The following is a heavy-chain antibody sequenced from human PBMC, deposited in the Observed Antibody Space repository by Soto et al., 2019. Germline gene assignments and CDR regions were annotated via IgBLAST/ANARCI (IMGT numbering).Heavy chain of an antibody. Sequence: PSQTLSLTCAISGDSVSSNSAAWNWIRQSPSRGLEWLGRTYYRSKWYNDYAVSVKSRITINPDTSKNQFSLQLNSVTPEDTAVYYCARESPRNIIYYYYGMDVWGQGTRVTVSS. J-gene: IGHJ6*02. V-gene: IGHV6-1*01. CDR1: GDSVSSNSAA. CDR2: TYYRSKWYN. CDR3: ARESPRNIIYYYYGMDV. D-gene: IGHD3-10*01.